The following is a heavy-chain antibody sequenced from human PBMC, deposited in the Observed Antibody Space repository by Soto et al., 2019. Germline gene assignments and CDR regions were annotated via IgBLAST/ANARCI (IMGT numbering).Heavy chain of an antibody. V-gene: IGHV4-31*01. CDR2: IYYTGID. D-gene: IGHD2-15*01. CDR1: GGSINSVAYF. Sequence: QVTRQKSDPGLEKPTQTLSLTCTVSGGSINSVAYFWSWIRQQPGKGLELIGYIYYTGIDHYNRSLKRLAGISIDTSESPVSLTMSSLTVVDTAVSFWSSNLGGGPLTGYCGVDIWGQGIMVTVSS. J-gene: IGHJ6*02. CDR3: SSNLGGGPLTGYCGVDI.